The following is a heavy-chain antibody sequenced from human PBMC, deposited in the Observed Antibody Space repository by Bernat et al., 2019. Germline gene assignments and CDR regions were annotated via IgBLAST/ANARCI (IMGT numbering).Heavy chain of an antibody. CDR1: GFTVSSAW. Sequence: VQLVESGGGLVKPGGSLRLSCAASGFTVSSAWMNWVRQAPGRGLEWVGRIKSKADGGATDYAAPVKGRFAISSDDSKNTLYLQVDSLKTEDTAVYYCTTVSTGSLTYWGRGTLVSVSS. V-gene: IGHV3-15*07. J-gene: IGHJ4*02. CDR2: IKSKADGGAT. D-gene: IGHD3-9*01. CDR3: TTVSTGSLTY.